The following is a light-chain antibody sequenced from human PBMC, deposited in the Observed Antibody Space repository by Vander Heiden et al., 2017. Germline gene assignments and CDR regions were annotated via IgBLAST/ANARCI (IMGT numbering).Light chain of an antibody. J-gene: IGKJ1*01. CDR3: QQSYSTPWT. Sequence: DLQLIQFPSSLAASVGDRCTITGRASQSISSYLNWYQQKPGKAPKLLIYAASSLQSGVPSRFSGSGSGTDFTLTISSLQPEDFATYYCQQSYSTPWTFGQGTKVEVK. CDR1: QSISSY. CDR2: AAS. V-gene: IGKV1-39*01.